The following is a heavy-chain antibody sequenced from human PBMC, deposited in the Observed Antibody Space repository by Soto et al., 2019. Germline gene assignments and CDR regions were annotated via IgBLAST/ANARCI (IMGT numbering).Heavy chain of an antibody. D-gene: IGHD3-10*01. Sequence: PGGSLRLSCAASGFTFSSYAMHWVRQAPGKGLEWVAVISYDGSNKYYADSVKGRFTISRDNSKNTLYLQMNSLRAEDTAVYYCARDIPGSGSALHYWGQATLVT. CDR3: ARDIPGSGSALHY. CDR2: ISYDGSNK. V-gene: IGHV3-30-3*01. CDR1: GFTFSSYA. J-gene: IGHJ4*02.